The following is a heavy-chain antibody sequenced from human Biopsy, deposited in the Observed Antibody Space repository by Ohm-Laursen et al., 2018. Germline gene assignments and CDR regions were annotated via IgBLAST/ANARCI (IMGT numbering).Heavy chain of an antibody. CDR3: AKASGYSSGWPIDY. Sequence: SSLRLSCSASGFTFENYAMNWVRQAPGKGLEWVSGISWNSGSVVYADSVKGRFTISRDNAKNSLYLQMHSLRAEGTAFYYCAKASGYSSGWPIDYWGQGNLVTVSS. J-gene: IGHJ4*02. CDR1: GFTFENYA. V-gene: IGHV3-9*01. D-gene: IGHD6-19*01. CDR2: ISWNSGSV.